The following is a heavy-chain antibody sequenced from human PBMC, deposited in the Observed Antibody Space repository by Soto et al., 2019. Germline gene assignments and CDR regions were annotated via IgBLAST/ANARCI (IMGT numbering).Heavy chain of an antibody. D-gene: IGHD6-13*01. CDR2: ISGSGGST. V-gene: IGHV3-23*01. CDR3: AKGGSTAPYYYYGMDV. Sequence: EVQLLESGGGLVQPGGSLRLSCAASGFTFSSYAMSWVRQAPGKGLEWVSAISGSGGSTYYADSVKGRFTISSDNSKNTLYLQMNSLRAEDTAVYYCAKGGSTAPYYYYGMDVWGQGTTVTVSS. J-gene: IGHJ6*02. CDR1: GFTFSSYA.